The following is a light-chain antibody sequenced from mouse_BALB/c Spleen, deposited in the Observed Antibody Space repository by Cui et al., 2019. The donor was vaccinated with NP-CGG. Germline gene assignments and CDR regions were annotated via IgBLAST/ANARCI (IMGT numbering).Light chain of an antibody. CDR1: TGAVTTSNY. Sequence: QAVVTQESELTTSPGETVTLTCRSSTGAVTTSNYANWVQGKPDHLFTGLIGGTNNRAPGVPARFSGSLIGDKAALTITGAQTEDEAIYFCALWYSNHWVFGGGTKLTVL. CDR3: ALWYSNHWV. J-gene: IGLJ1*01. CDR2: GTN. V-gene: IGLV1*01.